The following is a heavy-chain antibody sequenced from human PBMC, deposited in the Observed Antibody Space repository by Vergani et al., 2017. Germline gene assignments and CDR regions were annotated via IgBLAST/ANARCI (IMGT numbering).Heavy chain of an antibody. CDR1: GFTFSSHW. Sequence: EVQLVESGGGLVQPGGSLRLSCAASGFTFSSHWMNWVRQAPGKGLEWVANIKQDGSDKYYVDSVKGRFTISRDNAKNSLYLQMNSLTADDTAVYYCAIDQGGFDHWGQGTLVTVSS. CDR3: AIDQGGFDH. D-gene: IGHD2-15*01. J-gene: IGHJ4*02. CDR2: IKQDGSDK. V-gene: IGHV3-7*01.